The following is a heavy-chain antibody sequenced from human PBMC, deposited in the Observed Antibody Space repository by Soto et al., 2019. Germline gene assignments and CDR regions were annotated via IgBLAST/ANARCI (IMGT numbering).Heavy chain of an antibody. CDR3: ARGLPDGSGQYCDY. CDR1: GFPFSSYS. Sequence: EVQLVESGGGLVKPGGSLRLSCAASGFPFSSYSMNWVRQAPGKGLEWVSSISSSSSYIYYGDSVKGRFTISRDNAKNSLYLQMNSLRAEDTAVYYCARGLPDGSGQYCDYWGQGTLVTVSS. CDR2: ISSSSSYI. V-gene: IGHV3-21*01. D-gene: IGHD3-10*01. J-gene: IGHJ4*02.